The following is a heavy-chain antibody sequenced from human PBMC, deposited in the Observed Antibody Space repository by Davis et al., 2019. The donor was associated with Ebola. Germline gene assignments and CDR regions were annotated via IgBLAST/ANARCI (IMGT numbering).Heavy chain of an antibody. D-gene: IGHD6-13*01. CDR1: GFTFTTYG. CDR3: ARGPYSSSWCDY. J-gene: IGHJ4*02. Sequence: PGGSLTLSCAASGFTFTTYGMHSVRQPPGKGLEWVAVIWYDGSNKYYADSVKDRFTISRDNSKNTLYLQMNSLRAEDTTVYYCARGPYSSSWCDYWGQGTLVTVSS. V-gene: IGHV3-33*01. CDR2: IWYDGSNK.